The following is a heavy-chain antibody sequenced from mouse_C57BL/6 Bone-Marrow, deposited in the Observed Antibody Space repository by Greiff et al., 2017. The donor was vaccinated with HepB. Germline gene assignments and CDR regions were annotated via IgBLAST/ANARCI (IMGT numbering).Heavy chain of an antibody. J-gene: IGHJ2*01. D-gene: IGHD1-1*01. CDR3: ARFITTDEVGY. Sequence: VQLQQPGAELVKPGASVKLSCKASGYTFTSYWMHWVKQRPGRGLEWIGRIDPNSGGTKYTEKFKSKATLTVDKPSSSAYMQLSSLTYEYSAVYYCARFITTDEVGYWGQGTTLTVSS. CDR1: GYTFTSYW. CDR2: IDPNSGGT. V-gene: IGHV1-72*01.